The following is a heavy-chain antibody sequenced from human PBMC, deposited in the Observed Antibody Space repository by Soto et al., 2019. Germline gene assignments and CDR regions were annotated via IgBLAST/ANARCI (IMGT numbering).Heavy chain of an antibody. CDR3: ALYSSGFDAFDI. CDR2: ISSSSSYI. D-gene: IGHD6-19*01. J-gene: IGHJ3*02. V-gene: IGHV3-21*01. Sequence: GGSLRISCAASGFTFSSYSMNWVRQAPGKGLEWVSSISSSSSYIYYADSVKGRFTISRDNAKNSLYLQMNSLRAEDTAVYYCALYSSGFDAFDIWGQGTMVTVSS. CDR1: GFTFSSYS.